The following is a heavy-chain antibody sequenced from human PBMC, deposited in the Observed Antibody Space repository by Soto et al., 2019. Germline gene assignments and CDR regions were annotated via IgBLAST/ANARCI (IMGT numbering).Heavy chain of an antibody. J-gene: IGHJ4*02. CDR2: IIPIFGTA. V-gene: IGHV1-69*13. CDR1: GGTFSSYA. Sequence: RASVKVSCKASGGTFSSYAISWVRQAPGQGLEWMGGIIPIFGTANYAQKFQGRVTITADESPSAAYMELSSLRSEDTAVYYCARGPPSYTPIDYWGQGTLVTVSS. CDR3: ARGPPSYTPIDY. D-gene: IGHD1-1*01.